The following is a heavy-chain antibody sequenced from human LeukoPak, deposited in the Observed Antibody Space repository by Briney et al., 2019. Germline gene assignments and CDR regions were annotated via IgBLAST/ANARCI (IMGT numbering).Heavy chain of an antibody. J-gene: IGHJ3*02. Sequence: AGGSLRLSCAASGNYWIHWVRQAPGKGLVWVSHINSDGSWTSYADSVKGRFTISRDNAKNSLYLQMNSLRDEDTAVYYCAREGRRLGEGAFHIWGQGTMVTVSS. CDR1: GNYW. CDR2: INSDGSWT. V-gene: IGHV3-74*01. CDR3: AREGRRLGEGAFHI. D-gene: IGHD3-10*01.